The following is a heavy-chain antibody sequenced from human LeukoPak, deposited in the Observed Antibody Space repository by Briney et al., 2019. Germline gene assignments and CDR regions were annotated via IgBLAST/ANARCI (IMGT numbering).Heavy chain of an antibody. D-gene: IGHD1-7*01. Sequence: PGGSLRLSCAASGFTFSSYAMSWVRQAPGKGLEWVSAISGSGGSTYYADSVKGRFTISRDNSKNTLYLQMNSLRAEDTAVYYCARDRLELPYYYYGMDVWGQGTTVTVSS. CDR3: ARDRLELPYYYYGMDV. V-gene: IGHV3-23*01. CDR2: ISGSGGST. J-gene: IGHJ6*02. CDR1: GFTFSSYA.